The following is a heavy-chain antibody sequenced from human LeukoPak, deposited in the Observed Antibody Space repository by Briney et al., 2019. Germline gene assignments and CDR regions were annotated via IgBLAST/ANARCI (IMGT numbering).Heavy chain of an antibody. J-gene: IGHJ4*02. V-gene: IGHV3-7*04. CDR1: GFTISFYW. Sequence: GGSLRLSCAASGFTISFYWMSWVRQAPGKGLEWVANINQVASEKNYVDSVKGRFTISRDNAKSSLYLQMNSVRAEYTAMYYCVRDGGYYGPDSWGQGALVSASS. CDR3: VRDGGYYGPDS. CDR2: INQVASEK. D-gene: IGHD3-10*01.